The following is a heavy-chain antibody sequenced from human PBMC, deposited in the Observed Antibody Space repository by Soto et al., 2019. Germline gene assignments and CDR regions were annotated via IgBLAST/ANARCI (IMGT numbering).Heavy chain of an antibody. J-gene: IGHJ1*01. CDR3: ARDYYDSSGYSYFQH. D-gene: IGHD3-22*01. CDR1: GGTFRTYA. V-gene: IGHV1-69*13. Sequence: SVKVSCKASGGTFRTYAILWVRQAPGQGLEWMGGIIPLLGTPNYAQKFQGRVTITADESTSTAYMELSSLRSEDTAVYYCARDYYDSSGYSYFQHWGQGTLVTVSS. CDR2: IIPLLGTP.